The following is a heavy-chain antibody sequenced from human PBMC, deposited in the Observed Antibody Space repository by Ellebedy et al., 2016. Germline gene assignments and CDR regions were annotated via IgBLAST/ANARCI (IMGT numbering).Heavy chain of an antibody. J-gene: IGHJ6*02. D-gene: IGHD6-19*01. CDR1: GGSFSGYY. CDR3: ARVGRQYYYYYYGMDV. V-gene: IGHV4-34*01. Sequence: SETLSLTCAVYGGSFSGYYWSWIRQPPGKGLEWIGEINHSGSTNYNPSLKSRVTISVDTSKNQFSLKLSSVTAADTAVYYCARVGRQYYYYYYGMDVWGQGTTVTVSS. CDR2: INHSGST.